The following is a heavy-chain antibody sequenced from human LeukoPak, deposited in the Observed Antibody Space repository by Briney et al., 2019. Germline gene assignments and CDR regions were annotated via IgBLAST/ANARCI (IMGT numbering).Heavy chain of an antibody. CDR2: IWYDGSNK. D-gene: IGHD7-27*01. CDR1: GFTVSTYG. Sequence: GGSLRLSCAASGFTVSTYGMHWVRQAPGKWLEWVAVIWYDGSNKYYPDSVKGRFSISRDNSKNTLYLQMNSLRAEDTAVYYCARDLNWGLDYWGQGTLVTVSS. J-gene: IGHJ4*02. CDR3: ARDLNWGLDY. V-gene: IGHV3-33*01.